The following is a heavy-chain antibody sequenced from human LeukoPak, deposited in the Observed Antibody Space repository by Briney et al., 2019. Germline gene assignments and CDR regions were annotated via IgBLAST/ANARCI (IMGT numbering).Heavy chain of an antibody. CDR1: GGSISSGTYY. V-gene: IGHV4-61*02. J-gene: IGHJ6*02. D-gene: IGHD2-15*01. Sequence: SQTLSLTCTVSGGSISSGTYYWSWIRQPAGTGLEWIGRIYTSGSTKYNPSLKSRVTISLDTSKKQFSLKMSSVTAADTAVYYCARSAVVPAAGLTYYYGMDVWGQGTTVTVSS. CDR2: IYTSGST. CDR3: ARSAVVPAAGLTYYYGMDV.